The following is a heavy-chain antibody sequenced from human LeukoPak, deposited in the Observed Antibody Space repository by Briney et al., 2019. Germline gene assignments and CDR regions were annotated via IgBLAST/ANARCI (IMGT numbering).Heavy chain of an antibody. CDR2: ISSSGGYL. CDR1: GFTLSSYS. V-gene: IGHV3-21*01. CDR3: AREGGYDY. D-gene: IGHD3-16*01. Sequence: PGGSLRLSCAASGFTLSSYSMNWVRQAPGKGLEWVSSISSSGGYLYYADSVRGRFTISRDNAKSSLYLQMNSLRAEDTAVYYCAREGGYDYWGQGTLVTVSS. J-gene: IGHJ4*02.